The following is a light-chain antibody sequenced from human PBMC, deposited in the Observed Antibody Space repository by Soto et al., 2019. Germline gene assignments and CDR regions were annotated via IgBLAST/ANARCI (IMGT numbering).Light chain of an antibody. CDR1: SSDIGGYNY. J-gene: IGLJ1*01. Sequence: QSALTPPASVSGAPGQSIIISCTGTSSDIGGYNYVSWYQHHPGKAPKLMIYHVSDRPSGVSDRFSGSKSGNTASLTISGLRAEDEADYYCSSYTSSTIPYVFGTGTKVTVL. V-gene: IGLV2-14*03. CDR2: HVS. CDR3: SSYTSSTIPYV.